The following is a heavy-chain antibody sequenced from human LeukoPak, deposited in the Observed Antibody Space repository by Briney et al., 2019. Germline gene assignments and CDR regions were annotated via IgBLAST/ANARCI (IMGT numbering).Heavy chain of an antibody. D-gene: IGHD3-22*01. CDR1: GFTFSSYA. V-gene: IGHV3-64*01. CDR3: ARDMVDGGYYFGNYYYYMDV. Sequence: GGSLRLSCAASGFTFSSYAMHWVRQAPGKGLEYVSAISSNGGSTYYANSVKGRFTISRDNSKNTLYLQMGSLRAEDMAVYYCARDMVDGGYYFGNYYYYMDVWGKGTTVTISS. CDR2: ISSNGGST. J-gene: IGHJ6*03.